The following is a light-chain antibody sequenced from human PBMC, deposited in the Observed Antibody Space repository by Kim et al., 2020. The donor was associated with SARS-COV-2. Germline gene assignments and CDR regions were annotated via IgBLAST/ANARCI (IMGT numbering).Light chain of an antibody. V-gene: IGLV6-57*03. CDR2: EYN. CDR3: QSYDSSNYWV. J-gene: IGLJ3*02. Sequence: KTVNNTCSRGSGGSARTCVQCYRRRPGSAPTTVIYEYNQRPSGVPDRFSGSIDSSSNSASLTISGLKTEDEADYYCQSYDSSNYWVFGGGTQLTV. CDR1: SGGSARTC.